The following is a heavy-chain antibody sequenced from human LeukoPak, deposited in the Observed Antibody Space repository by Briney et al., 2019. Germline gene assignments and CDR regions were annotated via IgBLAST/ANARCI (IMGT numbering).Heavy chain of an antibody. J-gene: IGHJ4*02. Sequence: GGSLRLSCAASGFTLSDYDMGWVRQAPGKGLEWISYFFNGGATYFADSVKGRFTMSRDTAKNSLSLQMNSQRVEDTAVYYCAKAMPAMAYFDCWGQGTLVTVSS. CDR3: AKAMPAMAYFDC. CDR1: GFTLSDYD. D-gene: IGHD5-18*01. V-gene: IGHV3-69-1*01. CDR2: FFNGGAT.